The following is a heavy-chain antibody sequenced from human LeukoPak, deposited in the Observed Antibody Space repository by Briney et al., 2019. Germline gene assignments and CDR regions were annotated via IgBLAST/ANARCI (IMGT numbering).Heavy chain of an antibody. Sequence: SETLSLTCTVSGVSNNSHYLKWLRQPPGKGLEGIGFIYGSGSTNYNPSLMSRVTMSVDTSKSQFSLKLSSVTAADTAVYYCVVSPNQDFFDYWGQGTLVTVSS. CDR1: GVSNNSHY. CDR2: IYGSGST. V-gene: IGHV4-4*09. J-gene: IGHJ4*02. CDR3: VVSPNQDFFDY.